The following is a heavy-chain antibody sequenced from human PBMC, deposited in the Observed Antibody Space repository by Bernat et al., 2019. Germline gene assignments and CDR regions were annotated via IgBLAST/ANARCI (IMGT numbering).Heavy chain of an antibody. CDR2: IWYDGSNK. V-gene: IGHV3-33*06. CDR3: AKDRMGCSSTSCYMTDAFDI. J-gene: IGHJ3*02. D-gene: IGHD2-2*02. CDR1: GFTFSSYG. Sequence: QVQLVESGGGVVQPGRSLRLSCAASGFTFSSYGMHWVRQAPGKGLEWVAVIWYDGSNKYYADSVKGRFTISRDNSKNTLYLEMNSLRAEDTAVYYCAKDRMGCSSTSCYMTDAFDIWGQGTMVTVSS.